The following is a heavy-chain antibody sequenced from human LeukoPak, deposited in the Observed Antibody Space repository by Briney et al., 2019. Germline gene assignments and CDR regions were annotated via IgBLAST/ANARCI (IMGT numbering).Heavy chain of an antibody. V-gene: IGHV3-66*01. D-gene: IGHD3-3*01. CDR3: AREQHITIFGVVITTFDY. J-gene: IGHJ4*02. Sequence: ETLSLTCAVYGGSFSGYYWSWVRQAPGKGLEWVSIIYSGGSTYYADSVKGRFTISRDNSKNTLYLQMNSLRAEDTAVYYCAREQHITIFGVVITTFDYWGQGTPVTVSS. CDR1: GGSFSGYY. CDR2: IYSGGST.